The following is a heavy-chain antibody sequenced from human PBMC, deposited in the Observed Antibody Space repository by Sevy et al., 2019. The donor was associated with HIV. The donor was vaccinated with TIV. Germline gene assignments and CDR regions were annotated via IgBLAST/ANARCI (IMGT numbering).Heavy chain of an antibody. CDR3: AKGGGGHYDPDEIGYYFYYYNMDV. CDR1: GFSFDSYG. V-gene: IGHV3-23*01. Sequence: GGSLRLSCAVSGFSFDSYGMTWVRQAPGKGLEWVSGISGSGTRTYYADSVKGRFIISRDNSKNTQYLQMKGHRSEDTAIYYCAKGGGGHYDPDEIGYYFYYYNMDVWGKGTTVTVSS. J-gene: IGHJ6*03. CDR2: ISGSGTRT. D-gene: IGHD3-22*01.